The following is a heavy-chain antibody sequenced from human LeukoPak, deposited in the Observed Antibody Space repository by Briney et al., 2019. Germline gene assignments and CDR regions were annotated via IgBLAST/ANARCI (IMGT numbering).Heavy chain of an antibody. CDR2: ISSSSRSI. CDR1: GFTFSSYS. CDR3: VLGSPFDY. Sequence: PGGSPRLSSAASGFTFSSYSMIWVLQAPGKGLEWVSYISSSSRSIYYADSVKGRFTISRDNANNSLSLQMNSLRDEDTAVYYCVLGSPFDYWGQGTLVTVSS. V-gene: IGHV3-48*02. D-gene: IGHD3-10*01. J-gene: IGHJ4*02.